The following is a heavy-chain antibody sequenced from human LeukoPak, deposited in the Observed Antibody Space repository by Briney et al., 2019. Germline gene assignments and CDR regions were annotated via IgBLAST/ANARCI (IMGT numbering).Heavy chain of an antibody. V-gene: IGHV4-59*12. CDR1: GGSISSYY. CDR2: IYYSGST. J-gene: IGHJ4*02. Sequence: SETLSLTCTVSGGSISSYYWSWIRQPPGKGLEWIGYIYYSGSTNYNPSLKSRVTISVGTSKNQFSLKLSSVTAADTAVYYCASFGSSWYYFDYWGQGTLVTVSS. D-gene: IGHD6-13*01. CDR3: ASFGSSWYYFDY.